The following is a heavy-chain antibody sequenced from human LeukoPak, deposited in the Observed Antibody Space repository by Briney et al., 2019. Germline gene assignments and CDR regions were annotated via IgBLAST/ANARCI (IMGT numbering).Heavy chain of an antibody. D-gene: IGHD6-13*01. Sequence: GGSLRLSCAASGFTFSSYGMHWVRQAPGKGLEWVAVISYDGSNKYYADSVKGRFTISRDNSKNTLYLQMNSLRAEGTAVYYCANSIAAAGFWGQGTLVTVSS. CDR2: ISYDGSNK. CDR1: GFTFSSYG. V-gene: IGHV3-30*18. J-gene: IGHJ4*02. CDR3: ANSIAAAGF.